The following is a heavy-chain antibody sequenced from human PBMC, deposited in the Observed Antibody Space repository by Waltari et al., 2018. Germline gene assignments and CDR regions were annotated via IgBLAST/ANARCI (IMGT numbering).Heavy chain of an antibody. V-gene: IGHV3-48*04. CDR2: IYSTGSTK. Sequence: EVQLAESGGGLVQPGGSLRLSCEASGFTFSAFSMTWVRQAPGKGWEWVSYIYSTGSTKYYADSVKGRFTISRDNAQNSLSLQMNSLRADDMAIYYCARGYRKAFDIWGQGTMVTVSS. J-gene: IGHJ3*02. D-gene: IGHD5-12*01. CDR3: ARGYRKAFDI. CDR1: GFTFSAFS.